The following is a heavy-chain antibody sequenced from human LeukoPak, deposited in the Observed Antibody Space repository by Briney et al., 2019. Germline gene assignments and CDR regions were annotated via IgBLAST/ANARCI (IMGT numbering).Heavy chain of an antibody. Sequence: SGTLYPPLTVFGVYFNKSGYYGGRVRPPPGGGVGGIGSISYSGITYYKPSLRGRVTISGDTAKNQFSLKLSSVTAADTAVYYCARHNDYASLMDVWGQGTTVTVSS. CDR1: GVYFNKSGYY. V-gene: IGHV4-39*01. CDR3: ARHNDYASLMDV. J-gene: IGHJ6*02. CDR2: ISYSGIT. D-gene: IGHD2-2*01.